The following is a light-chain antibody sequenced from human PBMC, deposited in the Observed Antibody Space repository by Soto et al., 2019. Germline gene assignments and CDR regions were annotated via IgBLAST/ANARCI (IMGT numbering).Light chain of an antibody. Sequence: DIQLTQSPSFLSASVGDRVTITCRASQGISSYLAWYQQKPGKAPKLLIYAASTLQGGVPSRFSGSGSGTEFTLTISSLQPEDLATYYCQQHNSYPLTFGGGTKVEIK. CDR3: QQHNSYPLT. J-gene: IGKJ4*01. V-gene: IGKV1-9*01. CDR1: QGISSY. CDR2: AAS.